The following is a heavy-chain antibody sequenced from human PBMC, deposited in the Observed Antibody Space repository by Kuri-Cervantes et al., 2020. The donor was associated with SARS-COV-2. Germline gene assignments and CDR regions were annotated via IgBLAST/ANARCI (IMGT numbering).Heavy chain of an antibody. Sequence: GKSLQISCKASGYSFTTYCIAGVRQKPGKALEWMGTICPYDSTTTYGPSFQGQVTISADKSISTAYLQWSSLKASDTAMYYCARLWGQQPAAPDYWGQGTLVTVSS. CDR2: ICPYDSTT. D-gene: IGHD6-13*01. CDR1: GYSFTTYC. CDR3: ARLWGQQPAAPDY. V-gene: IGHV5-51*01. J-gene: IGHJ4*02.